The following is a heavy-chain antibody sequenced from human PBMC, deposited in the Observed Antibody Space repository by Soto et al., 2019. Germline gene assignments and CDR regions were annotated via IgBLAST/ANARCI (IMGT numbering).Heavy chain of an antibody. D-gene: IGHD2-21*01. J-gene: IGHJ4*02. V-gene: IGHV5-51*01. CDR1: GYSFTNYW. CDR3: AGLVNIFDFDY. CDR2: IYPGDSDT. Sequence: GESLKISCXGSGYSFTNYWIGWVRQMPGKGLEWMGIIYPGDSDTRYSPSFQGQVTISADKSISTAYLQWSSLKASDTAMYYCAGLVNIFDFDYWGQGTLVTVSS.